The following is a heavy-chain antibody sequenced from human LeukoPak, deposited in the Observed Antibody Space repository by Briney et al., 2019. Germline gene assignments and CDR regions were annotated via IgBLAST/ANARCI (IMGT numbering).Heavy chain of an antibody. CDR3: ARGRRGAFDI. J-gene: IGHJ3*02. V-gene: IGHV4-34*01. CDR1: GGSISSYY. Sequence: SETLSLTCTVSGGSISSYYWSWIRQPPGKGLEWIGEINHSGSTNYNPSLKSRVTISVDTSKNQFSLKLSSVTAADTAVYYCARGRRGAFDIWGQGTMVTVSS. CDR2: INHSGST. D-gene: IGHD3-10*01.